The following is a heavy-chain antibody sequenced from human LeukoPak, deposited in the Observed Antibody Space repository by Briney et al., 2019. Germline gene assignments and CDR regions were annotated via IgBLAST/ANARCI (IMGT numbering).Heavy chain of an antibody. J-gene: IGHJ6*03. CDR3: ARDSGISWFGGYYYYYMDV. V-gene: IGHV4-59*01. Sequence: SETLSLTCTVSGGSISSYYWSWIRQPPGKGLEWIGYIYYSGSTNYNPSLKSRVTISVDTSKNQFSLKLSSVTAADTAVYYCARDSGISWFGGYYYYYMDVWGKGTTVTISS. D-gene: IGHD3-10*01. CDR1: GGSISSYY. CDR2: IYYSGST.